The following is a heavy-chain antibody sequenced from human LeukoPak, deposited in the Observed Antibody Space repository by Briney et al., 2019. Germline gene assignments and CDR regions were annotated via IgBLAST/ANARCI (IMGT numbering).Heavy chain of an antibody. CDR3: AKDDPDLLVAATSGAFDI. J-gene: IGHJ3*02. CDR2: ITGSGDRI. V-gene: IGHV3-23*01. CDR1: GFRFSSYG. Sequence: PGGSLRLSCAASGFRFSSYGMSWVRQAPGKGLEWVSAITGSGDRIYYADSVKGRFTISRDNSKNTLYLQMNSLRAEDTAVYYCAKDDPDLLVAATSGAFDIWGQGTMVTVSS. D-gene: IGHD2-15*01.